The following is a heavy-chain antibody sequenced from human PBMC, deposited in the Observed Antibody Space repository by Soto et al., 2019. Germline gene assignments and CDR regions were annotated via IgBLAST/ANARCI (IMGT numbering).Heavy chain of an antibody. V-gene: IGHV4-31*03. CDR3: ARVCGGDCHYGMDV. CDR2: IYYSGST. D-gene: IGHD2-21*02. CDR1: GGSISSGGYY. J-gene: IGHJ6*02. Sequence: QVQLQESGPGLVKPSQTLSLTCTVSGGSISSGGYYWSWIRQHPGKGLEWIGYIYYSGSTYYNPSLKSRVPISVDTSKNPFSLKLSSVTAADTAVYYCARVCGGDCHYGMDVWGQGTTVTVSS.